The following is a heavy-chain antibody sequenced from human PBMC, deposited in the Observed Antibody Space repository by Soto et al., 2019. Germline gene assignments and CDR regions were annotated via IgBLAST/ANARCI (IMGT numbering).Heavy chain of an antibody. CDR3: AKDRRQSAMAGTSDFDY. CDR1: GFTFNTYA. J-gene: IGHJ4*02. CDR2: ISGSGGRT. V-gene: IGHV3-23*01. Sequence: QSGGSLRLSCADSGFTFNTYAMIWVRQTPGKGLEWVSSISGSGGRTYYTDSVKGRFTISRDNSKSALYLQLNSLRAEDTAVYFCAKDRRQSAMAGTSDFDYWGQGTLVTVSS. D-gene: IGHD6-19*01.